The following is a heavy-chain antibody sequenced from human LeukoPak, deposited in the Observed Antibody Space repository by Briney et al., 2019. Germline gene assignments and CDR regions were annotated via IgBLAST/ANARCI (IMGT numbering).Heavy chain of an antibody. V-gene: IGHV4-39*01. CDR3: ARRRGYSGSYYYFDY. Sequence: SETLSLTCTVSGGSISGNTYYWGWIRQPPGKGLEWIGSMFYNGSPYYNPSLKSRVTISVDTSNNQFSLRVSSGTAADTAVYYCARRRGYSGSYYYFDYWGREPWSPSPQ. D-gene: IGHD6-13*01. CDR2: MFYNGSP. J-gene: IGHJ4*02. CDR1: GGSISGNTYY.